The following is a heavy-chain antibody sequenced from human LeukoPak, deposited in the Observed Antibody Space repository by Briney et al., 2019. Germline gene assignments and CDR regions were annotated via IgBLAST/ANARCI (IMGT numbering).Heavy chain of an antibody. Sequence: GGSLRLSCAASGFTFSSYGIHWVRQAPGKGLEWVSYISSSGSTIYYADSVKGRFTISRDNAKNSLYLQMNSLRAEDTAVYYCAELGITMIGGVWGKGTTVTISS. CDR1: GFTFSSYG. CDR2: ISSSGSTI. J-gene: IGHJ6*04. V-gene: IGHV3-48*04. CDR3: AELGITMIGGV. D-gene: IGHD3-10*02.